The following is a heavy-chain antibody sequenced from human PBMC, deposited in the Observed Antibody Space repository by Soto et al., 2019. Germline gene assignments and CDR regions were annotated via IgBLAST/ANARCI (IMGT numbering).Heavy chain of an antibody. J-gene: IGHJ3*02. D-gene: IGHD3-22*01. V-gene: IGHV1-69*01. CDR2: IIPIFGTA. CDR1: GGTFSSYV. CDR3: ATPTYYYDSSGLGAAFDI. Sequence: QVQLVQSGAEVKKPGSSVKVSCKASGGTFSSYVISWVRQAPGQGLEWMGGIIPIFGTANYAQKFQGRVTITADESTSTAYMELSSLRSEDTAVYYCATPTYYYDSSGLGAAFDIWGQGTMVTVSS.